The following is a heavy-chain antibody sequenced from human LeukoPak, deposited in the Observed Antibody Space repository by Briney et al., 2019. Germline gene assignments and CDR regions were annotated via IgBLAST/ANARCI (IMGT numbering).Heavy chain of an antibody. V-gene: IGHV7-4-1*02. D-gene: IGHD3-10*01. CDR3: ARVRVRFGVNWFDP. Sequence: ASVKVSCKASGYTFTSYAMNWVRQAPGQGLEWMGWINTNTGNPTYAQGFTGRFVFSLDTSVSTAYLQISSLKAEDTAVYYCARVRVRFGVNWFDPWGQGTLVTVSS. CDR2: INTNTGNP. J-gene: IGHJ5*02. CDR1: GYTFTSYA.